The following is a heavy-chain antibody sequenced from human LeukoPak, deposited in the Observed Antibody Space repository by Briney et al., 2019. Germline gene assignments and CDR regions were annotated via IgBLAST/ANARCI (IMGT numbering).Heavy chain of an antibody. V-gene: IGHV1-18*01. J-gene: IGHJ5*02. CDR1: GYTFTSYG. D-gene: IGHD6-13*01. CDR2: ISAYNGNT. CDR3: ARVAAAGTADWFHP. Sequence: ASVKVSCKASGYTFTSYGICWGRQAPGQGLEWMGWISAYNGNTNYAQKLQGRVTMTTDTSTSTAYMELRSLRSDDTAVYYCARVAAAGTADWFHPWGQGTLVTVFS.